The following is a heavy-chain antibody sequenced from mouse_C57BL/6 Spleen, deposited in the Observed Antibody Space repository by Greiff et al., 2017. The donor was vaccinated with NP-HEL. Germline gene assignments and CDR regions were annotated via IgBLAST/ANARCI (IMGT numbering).Heavy chain of an antibody. CDR1: GYTFPSHW. J-gene: IGHJ3*01. CDR2: IFPGSGST. Sequence: QVPLQQSGPELVRAGGSVKITCKAPGYTFPSHWMQWGRQRPGQGLEWIGEIFPGSGSTYYNEKFKGKATLTVDTSSSTAYMQLSSLTSEDSAVYFCARLEFAYWGQGTLVTVSA. CDR3: ARLEFAY. V-gene: IGHV1-56*01.